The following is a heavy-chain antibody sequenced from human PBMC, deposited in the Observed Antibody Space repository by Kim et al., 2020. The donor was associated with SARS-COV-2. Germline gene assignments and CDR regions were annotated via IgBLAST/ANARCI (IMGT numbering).Heavy chain of an antibody. CDR1: GGSISSSSYY. CDR3: ARQYSSGWYAEYFQH. Sequence: SETLSLTCTVSGGSISSSSYYWGWIRQPPGKGLEWIGSIYYSGSTYYNPSLKSRVTISVDTSKNQFSLKLSSVTAADTAVYYCARQYSSGWYAEYFQHWGQGTLVTVSS. J-gene: IGHJ1*01. D-gene: IGHD6-19*01. CDR2: IYYSGST. V-gene: IGHV4-39*01.